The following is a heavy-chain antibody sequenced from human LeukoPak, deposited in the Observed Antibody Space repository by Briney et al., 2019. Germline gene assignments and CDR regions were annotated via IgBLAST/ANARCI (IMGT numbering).Heavy chain of an antibody. CDR1: GFTFSSYD. CDR2: TSSDGRRDK. J-gene: IGHJ4*02. D-gene: IGHD3-16*01. V-gene: IGHV3-30*03. Sequence: GGSLRLSCAASGFTFSSYDMSWVRQAPGKGLEWVAVTSSDGRRDKIYADSVKGRFTISRDNSKNTLYLQMNSLRTEDTAVYYCADAGLGEVSARRYWGEGTLVTVSS. CDR3: ADAGLGEVSARRY.